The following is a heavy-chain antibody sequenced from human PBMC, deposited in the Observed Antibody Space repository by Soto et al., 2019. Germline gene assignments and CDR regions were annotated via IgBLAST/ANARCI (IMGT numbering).Heavy chain of an antibody. CDR2: IKQDGSEK. Sequence: PGGSLRLSCAASGFTFSSYWMSWVRQAPGKGLEWVANIKQDGSEKYYVDSVKGRFTISRDNAKNSLYLQMNSLRAEDTAVYYCARRGGGSRLRVLEWSKYYYYGMDVWGQGTTVTVSS. CDR3: ARRGGGSRLRVLEWSKYYYYGMDV. J-gene: IGHJ6*02. D-gene: IGHD3-3*01. V-gene: IGHV3-7*05. CDR1: GFTFSSYW.